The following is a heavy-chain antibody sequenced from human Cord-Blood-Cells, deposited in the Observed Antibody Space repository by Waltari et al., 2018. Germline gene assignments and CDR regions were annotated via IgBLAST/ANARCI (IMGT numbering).Heavy chain of an antibody. V-gene: IGHV1-46*01. CDR1: GYTFTSYY. D-gene: IGHD3-3*01. J-gene: IGHJ5*02. Sequence: GAEVKKPGASVKVSCKASGYTFTSYYMHWVRQAPGQGLEWMGIINPSGGSTSYAQKFRGRVTMTRDTSTSTVYMELSSLRSEDTAVYYCARNGRITIFGVVILNWFDPWGQGTLVTVSS. CDR3: ARNGRITIFGVVILNWFDP. CDR2: INPSGGST.